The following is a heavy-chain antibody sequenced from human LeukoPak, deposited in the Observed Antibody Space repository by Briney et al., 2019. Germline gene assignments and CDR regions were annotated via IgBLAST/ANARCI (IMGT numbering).Heavy chain of an antibody. J-gene: IGHJ3*02. Sequence: GGSLRLSCAASGFTFSSYGMHWVRQAPGKGLEWVSFIYSDNTHYSDSVKGRFTISRDNSKNTLYLQMNSLRAEDTAVYYCARARSRYYYDSSGHAPAFDIWGQGTMVTVSS. D-gene: IGHD3-22*01. CDR1: GFTFSSYG. V-gene: IGHV3-66*01. CDR2: IYSDNT. CDR3: ARARSRYYYDSSGHAPAFDI.